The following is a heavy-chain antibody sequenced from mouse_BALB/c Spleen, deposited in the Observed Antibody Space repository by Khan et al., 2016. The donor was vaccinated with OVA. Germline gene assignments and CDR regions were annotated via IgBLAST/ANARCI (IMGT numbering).Heavy chain of an antibody. D-gene: IGHD2-14*01. CDR2: INPRSG. CDR1: GYTFTSHT. V-gene: IGHV1-4*01. J-gene: IGHJ4*01. Sequence: QVQLQQSGAELARPGASVKMSCKASGYTFTSHTMHWIKQRPGQGLEWIGYINPRSGYNQKLNDKATLTADISSSTAYIQLSSLTSEDSAVDYCARRTTEYALDYWGQGTSVTVSS. CDR3: ARRTTEYALDY.